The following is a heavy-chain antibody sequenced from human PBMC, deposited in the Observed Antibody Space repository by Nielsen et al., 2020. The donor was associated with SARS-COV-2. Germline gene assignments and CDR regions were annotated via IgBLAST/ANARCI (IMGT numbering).Heavy chain of an antibody. CDR3: AREWELPSRYFDY. CDR2: MTPNSGNT. D-gene: IGHD1-26*01. V-gene: IGHV1-8*01. J-gene: IGHJ4*02. CDR1: GYTFTSYD. Sequence: ASVKVSCKASGYTFTSYDINWVLQPTGQGLEWMGWMTPNSGNTGYAQKFQGRVNMTTDTSTSTAYMELRSLRSDDTAVYYCAREWELPSRYFDYWGQGTLVTVSS.